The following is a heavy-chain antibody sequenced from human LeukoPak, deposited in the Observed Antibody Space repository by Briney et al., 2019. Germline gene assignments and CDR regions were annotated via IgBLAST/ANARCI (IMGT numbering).Heavy chain of an antibody. J-gene: IGHJ4*02. D-gene: IGHD3-9*01. V-gene: IGHV3-21*01. CDR2: ISSSSRYI. Sequence: GGSLRLSCAASGFTVSSNYMSWVRQAPGKGLEWVSSISSSSRYIYYADSVKGRFTISRDNAKNSLYLQMNSLRAEDTAVYYCARGGSDILTQHDYWGQGTLVTVSS. CDR3: ARGGSDILTQHDY. CDR1: GFTVSSNY.